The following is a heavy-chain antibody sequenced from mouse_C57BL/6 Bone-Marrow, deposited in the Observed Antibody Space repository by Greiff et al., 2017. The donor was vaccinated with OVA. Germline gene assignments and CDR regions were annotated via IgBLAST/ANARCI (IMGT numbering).Heavy chain of an antibody. CDR2: IWSDGST. CDR3: ASQGYYYGSSLDY. J-gene: IGHJ4*01. CDR1: GFSLTSYG. D-gene: IGHD1-1*01. Sequence: VKLMESGPGLVAPSQSLSITCTVSGFSLTSYGVHWVRQPPGTGLEWLVVIWSDGSTTYNSALKSRLSISKDNSKSQVFLKMNSLQTDDTAMYYCASQGYYYGSSLDYWGQGTSVTVSS. V-gene: IGHV2-6*03.